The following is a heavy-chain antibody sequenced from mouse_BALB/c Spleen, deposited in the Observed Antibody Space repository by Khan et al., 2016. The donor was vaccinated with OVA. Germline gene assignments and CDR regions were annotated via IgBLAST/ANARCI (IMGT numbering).Heavy chain of an antibody. CDR2: INPSNGYT. D-gene: IGHD3-3*01. V-gene: IGHV1-4*01. CDR3: AREGAHFRAEGWFSY. CDR1: GYTFTTYT. Sequence: VQLQQSGAELARPGASVKMSCKASGYTFTTYTMHWVKQRPGQGLEWIGYINPSNGYTNYNQKFKDKSTLTADKSSSTAYMQLSSLTSDYSAFYDFAREGAHFRAEGWFSYWGQGTLVTVSA. J-gene: IGHJ3*01.